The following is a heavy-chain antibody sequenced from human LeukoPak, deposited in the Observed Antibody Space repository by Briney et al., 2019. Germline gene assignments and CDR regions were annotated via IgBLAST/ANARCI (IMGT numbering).Heavy chain of an antibody. D-gene: IGHD1-14*01. V-gene: IGHV4-38-2*02. CDR3: ARDSWPEVVRFDF. Sequence: SETLSLTCTVSGSSISSGYYWGWIRQPPGKGLEWIGNMHHSGNTYYNPSLRSRVTISIDTSNNPFSLKLTSVTAADTAVYYCARDSWPEVVRFDFWGQGTLVTVSS. CDR2: MHHSGNT. J-gene: IGHJ4*02. CDR1: GSSISSGYY.